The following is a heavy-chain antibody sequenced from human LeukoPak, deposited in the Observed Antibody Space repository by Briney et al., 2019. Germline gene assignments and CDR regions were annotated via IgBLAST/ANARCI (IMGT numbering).Heavy chain of an antibody. CDR1: GYAFIRYH. CDR3: ARSVDFWSGPFDY. Sequence: SVKVSCKASGYAFIRYHIHWVRQAPGQGLEWMGGIIPIFGTANYAQKFQGRVTITADESTSTAYMELSSLRSEDTAVYYCARSVDFWSGPFDYWGQGTLVTVSS. V-gene: IGHV1-69*13. CDR2: IIPIFGTA. J-gene: IGHJ4*02. D-gene: IGHD3-3*01.